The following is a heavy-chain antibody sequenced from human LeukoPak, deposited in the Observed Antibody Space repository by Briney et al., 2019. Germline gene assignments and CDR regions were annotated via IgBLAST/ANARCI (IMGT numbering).Heavy chain of an antibody. CDR2: ISGSGGST. CDR1: GFTFSSYA. Sequence: PGGSLRLSCAASGFTFSSYAMSWVRQAPGKGLEWVSAISGSGGSTYYADSVKGRFTISRDNSKNTLYLQMNSLRAEDTAVYYCAKPYVGYDSSGYYFYWGQGTLLPVSS. J-gene: IGHJ4*02. D-gene: IGHD3-22*01. V-gene: IGHV3-23*01. CDR3: AKPYVGYDSSGYYFY.